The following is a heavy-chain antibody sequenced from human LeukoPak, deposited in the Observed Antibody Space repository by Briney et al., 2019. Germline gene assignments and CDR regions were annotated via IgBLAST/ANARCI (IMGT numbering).Heavy chain of an antibody. J-gene: IGHJ4*02. D-gene: IGHD6-19*01. CDR2: ISGSGGST. CDR1: GFTFSSYA. Sequence: PGGSLRLSCAASGFTFSSYAMRWVRQAPGKGLEWVSAISGSGGSTYYADSVKGRFTISRDNSKNTLYLQMNSLRAEDTAVYYCAKFSLVAGSSFDYWGQGTLVTVSS. V-gene: IGHV3-23*01. CDR3: AKFSLVAGSSFDY.